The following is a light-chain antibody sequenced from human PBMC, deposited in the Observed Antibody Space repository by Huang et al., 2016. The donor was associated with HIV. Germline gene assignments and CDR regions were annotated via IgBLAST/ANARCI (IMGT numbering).Light chain of an antibody. CDR3: QQTSSVPLT. CDR1: QTISTF. CDR2: AAS. V-gene: IGKV1-39*01. Sequence: DIQMTQSPSSLSASVGDRISITCRASQTISTFLNWYQQQPGKAPKLLIYAASNLQSWVSSRFSGNGCGTHFTRTVSGLQPDDVATYYCQQTSSVPLTFGGGTRVE. J-gene: IGKJ4*01.